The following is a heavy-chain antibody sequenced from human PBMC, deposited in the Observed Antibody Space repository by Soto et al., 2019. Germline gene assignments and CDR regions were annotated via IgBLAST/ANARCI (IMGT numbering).Heavy chain of an antibody. Sequence: QVQLVESGGGVVQPGRSLRLSCAASGFTFSTYGMHCVRQAPGKGLEWVAVISYDETNKYYADSVKGRFTISRDNSKNPLYLEMSSLRAEDTSIYYCAKRSGSYFDSWGQGTLVTVSS. J-gene: IGHJ4*02. CDR1: GFTFSTYG. CDR2: ISYDETNK. CDR3: AKRSGSYFDS. D-gene: IGHD3-3*01. V-gene: IGHV3-30*18.